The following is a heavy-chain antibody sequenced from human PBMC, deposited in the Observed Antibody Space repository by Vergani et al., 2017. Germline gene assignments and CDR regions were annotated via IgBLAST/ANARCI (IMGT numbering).Heavy chain of an antibody. Sequence: EVQLVESGGGLVKPGGSLRLSCAASGFTFSSYSMNWVRQAPGKGLEWVSAISGSGGSTYYADSVKGRFTISRDNSKNTLYLQMNSLRAEDTAVYYCAKESGPGIAVAGTLYWGQGTLVTVSS. J-gene: IGHJ4*02. V-gene: IGHV3-23*04. CDR3: AKESGPGIAVAGTLY. CDR2: ISGSGGST. D-gene: IGHD6-19*01. CDR1: GFTFSSYS.